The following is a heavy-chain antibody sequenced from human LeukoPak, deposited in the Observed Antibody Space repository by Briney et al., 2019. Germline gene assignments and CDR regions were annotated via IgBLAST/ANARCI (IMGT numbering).Heavy chain of an antibody. D-gene: IGHD3-22*01. J-gene: IGHJ4*02. CDR3: AADLNYYDSSGSGDY. Sequence: TSVKASCKASGFTFTSSAMQWVRQARGQRLEWIGWIVVGSGNANYAQKFQERVTITRDMSTSTAYMELTSLRSEDTAVYYCAADLNYYDSSGSGDYWGQGTLVTVSS. CDR2: IVVGSGNA. CDR1: GFTFTSSA. V-gene: IGHV1-58*02.